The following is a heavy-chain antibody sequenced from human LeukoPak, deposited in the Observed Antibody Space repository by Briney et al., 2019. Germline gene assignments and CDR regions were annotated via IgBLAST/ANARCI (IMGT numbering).Heavy chain of an antibody. CDR1: GGSFSGYY. J-gene: IGHJ4*02. CDR3: ARGPYSSSWYRTGLFDY. D-gene: IGHD6-13*01. CDR2: MNHSGST. V-gene: IGHV4-34*01. Sequence: SETLSLTCAVYGGSFSGYYWSWIRQPPGKGLEWIGEMNHSGSTNYNPSLKSRVTISVDTSKNQFSLKLSSVTAADTAVYYCARGPYSSSWYRTGLFDYWGQGTLVTVSS.